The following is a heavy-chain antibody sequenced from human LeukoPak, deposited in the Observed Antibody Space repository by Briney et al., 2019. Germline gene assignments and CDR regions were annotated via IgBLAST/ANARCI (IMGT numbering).Heavy chain of an antibody. CDR1: GYTFTTYT. V-gene: IGHV1-3*03. D-gene: IGHD4-11*01. CDR3: ARDWALVRRRTTVPGAY. J-gene: IGHJ4*02. CDR2: INAGNGNT. Sequence: ASVKGSCKASGYTFTTYTIHLGGQAPGQRLEWMGWINAGNGNTKYSQEFQDRVTITRDTSASTAYMELSSLRSEDTAVYYCARDWALVRRRTTVPGAYWGQGTLVTVSS.